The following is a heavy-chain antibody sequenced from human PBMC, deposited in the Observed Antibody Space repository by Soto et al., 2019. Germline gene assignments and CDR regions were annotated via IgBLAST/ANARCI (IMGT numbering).Heavy chain of an antibody. CDR3: AREGSGWPHDAFDI. CDR2: IYHSGST. V-gene: IGHV4-4*02. D-gene: IGHD6-19*01. Sequence: SETLSLTCAVSRGSISSSNWWSWVRQPPGKGLEWIGEIYHSGSTNYNPSLKSRVTISVDKSKNQFSLKLSSVTAADTAVYYCAREGSGWPHDAFDIWGQGTRVTVSS. CDR1: RGSISSSNW. J-gene: IGHJ3*02.